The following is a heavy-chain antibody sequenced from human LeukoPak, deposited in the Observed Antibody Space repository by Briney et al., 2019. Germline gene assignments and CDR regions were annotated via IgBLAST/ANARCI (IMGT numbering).Heavy chain of an antibody. CDR2: ISAYNGNT. J-gene: IGHJ4*02. Sequence: ASVEVSCKASGYTFTNYGISWVRQAPGQGLEWMGWISAYNGNTNYAQKLQGRVTMTTDTSTSTAYMELRSLGSDDTAVYYCARFRYYYDSSGYYYFDYWGQGTLVTVSS. CDR3: ARFRYYYDSSGYYYFDY. D-gene: IGHD3-22*01. V-gene: IGHV1-18*01. CDR1: GYTFTNYG.